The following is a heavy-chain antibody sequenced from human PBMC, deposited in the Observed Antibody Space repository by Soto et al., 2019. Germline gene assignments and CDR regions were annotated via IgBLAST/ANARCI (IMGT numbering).Heavy chain of an antibody. J-gene: IGHJ6*02. CDR3: ARAQGKDLYCMDV. Sequence: QVQLQESGPGLVKPSQTLSLTCTVSGGSISSAGYYWSWIRQHPGKGLEWLGYIYYTGNTYYNWSLKSRLTISVDTSENQFSLKVSSITAADTAIYYCARAQGKDLYCMDVWGQGTTVTVSS. D-gene: IGHD2-15*01. CDR1: GGSISSAGYY. CDR2: IYYTGNT. V-gene: IGHV4-31*03.